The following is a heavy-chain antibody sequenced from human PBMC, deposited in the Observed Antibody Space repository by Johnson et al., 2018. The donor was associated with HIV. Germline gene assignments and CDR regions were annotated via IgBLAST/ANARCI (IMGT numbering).Heavy chain of an antibody. CDR1: GFTFSDYY. J-gene: IGHJ3*02. Sequence: VQLVESGGGLVQPGGSLRLSCAASGFTFSDYYMSWIRQAPGKGLMWVSNIKTDGSNTNYADSVKGRFTISRDNAKNSLYLQMNSLRAEDTAVYYCARVTKYYFDSSVDAFDIWGQGTMVTVSS. V-gene: IGHV3-11*06. D-gene: IGHD3-22*01. CDR3: ARVTKYYFDSSVDAFDI. CDR2: IKTDGSNT.